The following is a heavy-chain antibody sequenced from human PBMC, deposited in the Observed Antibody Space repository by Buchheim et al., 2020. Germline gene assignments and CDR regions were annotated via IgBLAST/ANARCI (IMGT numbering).Heavy chain of an antibody. CDR3: AKGQAVLPLGGWFDP. D-gene: IGHD3-16*01. J-gene: IGHJ5*02. V-gene: IGHV3-23*01. CDR2: ISGGGSRT. Sequence: EVQLLESGGGLVQPGGSLRLSCAASGFTFSSYAMTWVRQAPGKGLEWVSIISGGGSRTYYADSMRGRFTISRDNFKDTLYLQMNSLRAEDTAVYYCAKGQAVLPLGGWFDPWGQGTL. CDR1: GFTFSSYA.